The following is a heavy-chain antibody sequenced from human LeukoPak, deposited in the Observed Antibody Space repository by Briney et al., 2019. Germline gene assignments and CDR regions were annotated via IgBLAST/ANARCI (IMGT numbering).Heavy chain of an antibody. J-gene: IGHJ3*02. Sequence: PGGSLRLSCAASGFTFSSYAMSWVRQAPGKGLEWVSAISGSGGSTYYADSVKGRFTISRDNSKNTLYLQMNSLRAEDTAVYYCAKEGLLWFGESSYDAFDIWGQGTMVTVSS. CDR3: AKEGLLWFGESSYDAFDI. CDR2: ISGSGGST. D-gene: IGHD3-10*01. CDR1: GFTFSSYA. V-gene: IGHV3-23*01.